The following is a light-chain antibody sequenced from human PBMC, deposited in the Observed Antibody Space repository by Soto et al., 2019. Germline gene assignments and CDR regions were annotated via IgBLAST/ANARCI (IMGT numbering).Light chain of an antibody. CDR3: QQYNTYSPELT. J-gene: IGKJ4*01. CDR2: DAS. V-gene: IGKV1-5*01. Sequence: DIQMTQSPSTLSASVGDRVTITCRASQSIDSWLAWYQQKPGKAPKLLIYDASSLESGVPSRFSGSGSGTEFTLTISSLQPDDFATYYCQQYNTYSPELTFGGGTKVEIK. CDR1: QSIDSW.